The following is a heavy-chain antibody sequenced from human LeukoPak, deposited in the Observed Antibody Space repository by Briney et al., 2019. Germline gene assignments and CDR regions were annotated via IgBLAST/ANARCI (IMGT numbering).Heavy chain of an antibody. CDR1: GFTFDDYG. CDR3: ARVGVVAATGYYYYMDV. D-gene: IGHD2-15*01. CDR2: INWNGGST. V-gene: IGHV3-20*04. J-gene: IGHJ6*03. Sequence: PTGGSLRLSCAASGFTFDDYGMSWVRQAPGKGLEWVSGINWNGGSTGYADSVKGRFTISRDNAKNSLYLQMNSLRAEDTALYYCARVGVVAATGYYYYMDVWGKGTTVTVSS.